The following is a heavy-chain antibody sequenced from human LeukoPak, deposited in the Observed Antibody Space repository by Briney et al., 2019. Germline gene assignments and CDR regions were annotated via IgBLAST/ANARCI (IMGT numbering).Heavy chain of an antibody. D-gene: IGHD1-26*01. V-gene: IGHV4-59*01. CDR2: IYDSGST. CDR3: ARDLLEWVGATGGVDAFDI. Sequence: SETLSLTCTVSGGSISSYYWSWIRQPPGKGLEWIGYIYDSGSTNYNPSLKSRVTISVDTSKNQFSLKLSSVTAADTAVYYCARDLLEWVGATGGVDAFDIWGQGTMITVSS. J-gene: IGHJ3*02. CDR1: GGSISSYY.